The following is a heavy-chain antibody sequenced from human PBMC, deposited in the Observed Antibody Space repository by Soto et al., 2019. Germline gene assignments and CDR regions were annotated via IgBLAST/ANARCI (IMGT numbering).Heavy chain of an antibody. CDR2: ISYDGSNK. CDR1: GFTFSSYG. V-gene: IGHV3-30*18. D-gene: IGHD3-16*01. J-gene: IGHJ6*02. CDR3: ANWGLAPYYYYGMDV. Sequence: GSLRLSCAASGFTFSSYGMHWVRQAPGKGLEWVAGISYDGSNKYYADSVKGRFTISRDNSKNTLYLQMNSLRAEDTAVYYCANWGLAPYYYYGMDVWGQGTTVTVSS.